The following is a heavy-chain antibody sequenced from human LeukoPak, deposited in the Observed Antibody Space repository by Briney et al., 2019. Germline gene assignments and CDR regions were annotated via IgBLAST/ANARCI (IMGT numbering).Heavy chain of an antibody. D-gene: IGHD2-15*01. V-gene: IGHV3-30*02. CDR2: IRSDGNEK. Sequence: GGSLRLSCAASGFTFSTYGMHWFRQAPGKGLEWVTFIRSDGNEKYYADSVKGRFTISRDNSKSTLYLQMNSLRAEDTAVYYCAQERDRRGYFDYWGKGTLVTVSS. CDR1: GFTFSTYG. J-gene: IGHJ4*02. CDR3: AQERDRRGYFDY.